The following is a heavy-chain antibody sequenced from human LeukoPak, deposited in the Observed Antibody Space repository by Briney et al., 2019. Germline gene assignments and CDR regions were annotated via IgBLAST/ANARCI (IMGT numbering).Heavy chain of an antibody. J-gene: IGHJ1*01. Sequence: GGSLRLSCAASGFTFSSYWMHWVRQAPGKGLVWVSGTNTDGSSTMYADSVKGRFTIARDNAKNTLYLQMNSRRAEDTAVYYCYGANAEHWGQGTLVTVSS. CDR3: YGANAEH. CDR1: GFTFSSYW. CDR2: TNTDGSST. V-gene: IGHV3-74*03. D-gene: IGHD4-23*01.